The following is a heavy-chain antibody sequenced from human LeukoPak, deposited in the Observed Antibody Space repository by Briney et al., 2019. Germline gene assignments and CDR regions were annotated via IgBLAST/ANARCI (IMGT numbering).Heavy chain of an antibody. J-gene: IGHJ5*02. Sequence: SVKVSCKASGGTFSNYAISWVRQAPGQGLEWMGGIIPIFGTANYAQKFQGRVTITADESTSTAYMELSSLRSEDTAVYYCARQIWGFGELVPGFDPWGQGTLVTVSS. CDR1: GGTFSNYA. V-gene: IGHV1-69*01. D-gene: IGHD3-10*01. CDR3: ARQIWGFGELVPGFDP. CDR2: IIPIFGTA.